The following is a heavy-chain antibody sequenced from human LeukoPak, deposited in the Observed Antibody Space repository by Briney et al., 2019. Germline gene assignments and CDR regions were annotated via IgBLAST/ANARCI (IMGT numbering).Heavy chain of an antibody. CDR3: ARGSSGYSYG. D-gene: IGHD5-18*01. Sequence: PSETLSFTCTVSGGSISSYYWSWIRQPPGKGLEWIGYISYSGSTNYNPSLKSRVTISVDTSKNQFSLKLSSVTAADTAVYYCARGSSGYSYGWGQGTLVTVSS. CDR2: ISYSGST. CDR1: GGSISSYY. V-gene: IGHV4-59*01. J-gene: IGHJ4*02.